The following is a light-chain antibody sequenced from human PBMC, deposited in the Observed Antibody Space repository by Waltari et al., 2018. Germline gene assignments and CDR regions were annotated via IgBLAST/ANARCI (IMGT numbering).Light chain of an antibody. CDR1: QSISTY. CDR3: QQGYDTPWT. CDR2: AAS. J-gene: IGKJ1*01. Sequence: DIQMTQSPSSLSASVGDRVTITCRASQSISTYLSWYQHKTGKAPKLLIYAASGLQSGVPSRFSGSGSGTDFTLTISSLQPEDSATYSGQQGYDTPWTFGQGTKVEI. V-gene: IGKV1-39*01.